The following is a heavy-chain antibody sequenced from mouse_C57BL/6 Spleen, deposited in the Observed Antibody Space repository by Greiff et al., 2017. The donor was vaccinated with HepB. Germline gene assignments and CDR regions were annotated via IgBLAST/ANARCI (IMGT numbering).Heavy chain of an antibody. V-gene: IGHV1-78*01. CDR2: IYPRDGST. Sequence: QVQLQQSDAELVKPGASVKISCKASGYTFTDHTIHWMKQRPEQGLEWIGYIYPRDGSTKYNEKFKGKATLTADKSSSTAYMQLNSLTSEDSAVYFCARSLYSNYEDYYAMDYRGQGTSVTVSS. J-gene: IGHJ4*01. CDR3: ARSLYSNYEDYYAMDY. CDR1: GYTFTDHT. D-gene: IGHD2-5*01.